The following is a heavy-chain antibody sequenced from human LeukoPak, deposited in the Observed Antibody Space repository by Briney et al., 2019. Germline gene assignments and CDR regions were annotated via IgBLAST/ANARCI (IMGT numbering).Heavy chain of an antibody. D-gene: IGHD3-10*01. Sequence: GGSLRLSCAASGFTFSSYWMHWVRQAPGKGLEWVAFIRYDGSNKYYADSVKGRFTISRDNSKNTLYLQMNSLRAEDTAVYYCARDISGRSYYYYMDVWGKGTTVTVSS. CDR2: IRYDGSNK. CDR1: GFTFSSYW. J-gene: IGHJ6*03. V-gene: IGHV3-30*02. CDR3: ARDISGRSYYYYMDV.